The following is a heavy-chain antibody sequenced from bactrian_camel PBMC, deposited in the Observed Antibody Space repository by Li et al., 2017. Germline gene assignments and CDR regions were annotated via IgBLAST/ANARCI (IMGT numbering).Heavy chain of an antibody. CDR3: AAGQYYGFDRLLAPDAYDY. J-gene: IGHJ4*01. D-gene: IGHD5*01. CDR1: GFTFSLYF. CDR2: VDSRGRTT. V-gene: IGHV3S40*01. Sequence: VQLVESGGGLVQPGGSLRLSCAISGFTFSLYFMSWVRQAPGKQREGVAAVDSRGRTTYTDSVKGRFSILRGNAENTVYLQLNNLKPDDTAMYYCAAGQYYGFDRLLAPDAYDYWGQGTQVTV.